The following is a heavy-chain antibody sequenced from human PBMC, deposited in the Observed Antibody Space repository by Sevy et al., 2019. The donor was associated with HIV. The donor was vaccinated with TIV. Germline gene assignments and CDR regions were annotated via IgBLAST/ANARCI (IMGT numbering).Heavy chain of an antibody. Sequence: SETLSLTCAVYGGSFSGYYWSWIRQPPGKGLEWIGEINHSGSTNYNPSLKSRVTISVDTSKNQFSLKLSSVTAADTAVYYCARARVVVVAATPLTPYYFDYWGQGTLVTVSS. V-gene: IGHV4-34*01. CDR2: INHSGST. D-gene: IGHD2-15*01. CDR3: ARARVVVVAATPLTPYYFDY. CDR1: GGSFSGYY. J-gene: IGHJ4*02.